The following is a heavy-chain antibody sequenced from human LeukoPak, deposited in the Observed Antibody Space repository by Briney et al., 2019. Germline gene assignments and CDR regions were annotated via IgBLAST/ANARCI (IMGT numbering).Heavy chain of an antibody. CDR3: AREGVVAGYYFDY. CDR1: GGTFSSYA. J-gene: IGHJ4*02. D-gene: IGHD6-19*01. V-gene: IGHV1-69*13. Sequence: SVKVSCKASGGTFSSYAISWVRQAPGQGLEWMGGIIPIFGTANYAHKFQGRVTITADESTSTAYMELSSLRSEDTAVYYCAREGVVAGYYFDYWGQGTLVTVSS. CDR2: IIPIFGTA.